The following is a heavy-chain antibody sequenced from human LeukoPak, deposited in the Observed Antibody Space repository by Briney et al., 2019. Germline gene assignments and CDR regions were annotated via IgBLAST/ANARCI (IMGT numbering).Heavy chain of an antibody. CDR1: GASISGSGYY. Sequence: PSETLSLTCTVSGASISGSGYYWGWIRQPPGKGLEWIGSIYSSGSTYYNASLQSRVTISIETSKNQISLRLNSVTAADTAVYYCATKVRLQMYYMDVWGKGTTVTISS. V-gene: IGHV4-39*01. J-gene: IGHJ6*03. D-gene: IGHD3-16*01. CDR3: ATKVRLQMYYMDV. CDR2: IYSSGST.